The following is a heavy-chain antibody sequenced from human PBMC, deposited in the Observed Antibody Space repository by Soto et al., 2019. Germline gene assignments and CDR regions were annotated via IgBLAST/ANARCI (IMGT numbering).Heavy chain of an antibody. CDR2: IIPILGIA. CDR1: GGTFSSYT. V-gene: IGHV1-69*02. J-gene: IGHJ4*02. CDR3: ANPPRY. Sequence: QVQLVQSGAEVKKPGSSVKVSCKASGGTFSSYTVSWVRQAPGQGLEWMGRIIPILGIANYAQKFQGRVTITADKAMGTAYMELSSLIFEDTAVYYCANPPRYWGQGTLVTGSS.